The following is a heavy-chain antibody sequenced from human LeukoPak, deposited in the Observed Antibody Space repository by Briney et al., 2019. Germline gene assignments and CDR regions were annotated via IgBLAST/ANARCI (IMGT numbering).Heavy chain of an antibody. CDR2: IYYTGST. Sequence: PSETLSLTWTGSGGSISSFYWNWIRQPPGKGLEWIGYIYYTGSTNYNPSLQRRVTISVATSKNPFSLKLSSVTAADPAVYYCARGYCSGGDCYWFDYWGQGTLVTVSS. CDR3: ARGYCSGGDCYWFDY. J-gene: IGHJ4*02. V-gene: IGHV4-59*01. CDR1: GGSISSFY. D-gene: IGHD2-15*01.